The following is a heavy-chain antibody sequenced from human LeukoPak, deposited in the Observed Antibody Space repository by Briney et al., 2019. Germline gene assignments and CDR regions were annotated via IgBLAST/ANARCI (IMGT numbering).Heavy chain of an antibody. J-gene: IGHJ4*02. D-gene: IGHD3-22*01. V-gene: IGHV3-21*01. Sequence: PGGTLRLSCAASGFTFSSYSMNWVRQAPGKGLEWVSSISSSSSYIYYADSVKGRFTISRDNAKNSLYLQMNSLRAEDTAVYYCAREVYYDSSGYYSPLMDYWGQGTLVTVSP. CDR2: ISSSSSYI. CDR3: AREVYYDSSGYYSPLMDY. CDR1: GFTFSSYS.